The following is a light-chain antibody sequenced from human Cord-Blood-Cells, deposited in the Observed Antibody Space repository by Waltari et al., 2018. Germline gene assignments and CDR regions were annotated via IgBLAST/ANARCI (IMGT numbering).Light chain of an antibody. CDR3: QQRSNWPPALT. J-gene: IGKJ4*01. CDR1: QSVSSY. CDR2: DAS. Sequence: EIVLTQSPATLSLSPGDRATLSCSASQSVSSYLAWYQQKPGQAPRLLIYDASNRATGIPARFSGSGSGTDFTLTISSLEPEDFAVYYCQQRSNWPPALTFGGGTKVEIK. V-gene: IGKV3-11*01.